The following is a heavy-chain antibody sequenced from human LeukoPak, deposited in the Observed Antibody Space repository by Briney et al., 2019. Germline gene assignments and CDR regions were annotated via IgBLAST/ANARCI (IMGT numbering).Heavy chain of an antibody. CDR3: AKASRFYHDSSGYYYFDY. V-gene: IGHV3-9*01. CDR2: ISWNSGSI. CDR1: GFTFDDYA. D-gene: IGHD3-22*01. J-gene: IGHJ4*02. Sequence: PGGSLRLSCAASGFTFDDYAMHWVRQAPGKGLEWVSGISWNSGSIGYADSVKGRFTISRDNAKNSLYLQMNSLRAEDTALYYCAKASRFYHDSSGYYYFDYWGQGTLVTVSS.